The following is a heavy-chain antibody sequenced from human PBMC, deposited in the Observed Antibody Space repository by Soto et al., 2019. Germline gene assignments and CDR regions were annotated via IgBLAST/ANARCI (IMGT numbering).Heavy chain of an antibody. CDR2: IIPIFGTA. CDR3: ASQWRGYCTNGVCYTSWFDP. V-gene: IGHV1-69*13. D-gene: IGHD2-8*01. CDR1: GGTFSSYA. Sequence: SVKVSCKASGGTFSSYAISWVRQAPGQGLEWMGGIIPIFGTANYAQKFQGRVTITADESTSTAYVELSSLRSEDTAVYYCASQWRGYCTNGVCYTSWFDPWGQGTLVTVSS. J-gene: IGHJ5*02.